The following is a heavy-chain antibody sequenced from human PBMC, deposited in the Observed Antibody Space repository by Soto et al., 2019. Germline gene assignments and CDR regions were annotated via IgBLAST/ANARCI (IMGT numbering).Heavy chain of an antibody. CDR1: GFSLSTNGVG. Sequence: QITLKESGPTLVKPTQTLTLTCTFSGFSLSTNGVGVGWIRQPPGEALEWLALIYWDDSKHYSPSLNSRLTITKDTSRNLVVLTMTNMDPVDTATYYCAKKGGGDYILGYWGQGTLVTVSS. D-gene: IGHD4-17*01. CDR3: AKKGGGDYILGY. J-gene: IGHJ4*02. V-gene: IGHV2-5*02. CDR2: IYWDDSK.